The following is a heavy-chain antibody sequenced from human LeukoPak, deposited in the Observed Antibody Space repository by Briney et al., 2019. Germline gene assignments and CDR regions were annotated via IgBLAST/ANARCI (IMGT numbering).Heavy chain of an antibody. CDR3: ARDPEVELAYYYYGMDV. V-gene: IGHV6-1*01. Sequence: SQTLSLTCAISGDSVSSNSAAWNWIGQSPSRGLEWLGRTYYRSKWYNDYAVSVKSRITINPDTSKNQFSLQLNSVTPEDTAVYYCARDPEVELAYYYYGMDVWGQGTTVTVSS. D-gene: IGHD3-10*01. J-gene: IGHJ6*02. CDR2: TYYRSKWYN. CDR1: GDSVSSNSAA.